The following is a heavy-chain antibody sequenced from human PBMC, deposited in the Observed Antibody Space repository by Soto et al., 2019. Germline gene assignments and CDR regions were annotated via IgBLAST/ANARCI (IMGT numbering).Heavy chain of an antibody. D-gene: IGHD4-17*01. J-gene: IGHJ4*02. Sequence: EVQLVESGGTLVQAGGSLRLSCVISGFTFSDHFGDWFRQAPGKGLEWVGRTRNRFENYIIDYAVSVKGRFAISRDDSKNSLYLQMNSLKTDDTAVYYCASDMGRSETYGHFDYWGQGTMVTVSS. CDR3: ASDMGRSETYGHFDY. CDR1: GFTFSDHF. CDR2: TRNRFENYII. V-gene: IGHV3-72*01.